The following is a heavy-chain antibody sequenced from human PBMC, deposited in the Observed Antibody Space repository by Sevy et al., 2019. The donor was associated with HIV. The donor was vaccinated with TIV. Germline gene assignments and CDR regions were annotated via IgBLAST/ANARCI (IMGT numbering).Heavy chain of an antibody. J-gene: IGHJ6*02. V-gene: IGHV3-30*02. CDR1: GFRFNNFG. CDR3: AKGGSGGIDHYGMDV. CDR2: IRYDGINK. D-gene: IGHD6-25*01. Sequence: GGSLRLSCAASGFRFNNFGMYWVRQAPGKGLEGVAFIRYDGINKYYVDSVKGRSTISRDNSKETLYLEMKSLRLEDTAIYYCAKGGSGGIDHYGMDVWGQGTTVTVSS.